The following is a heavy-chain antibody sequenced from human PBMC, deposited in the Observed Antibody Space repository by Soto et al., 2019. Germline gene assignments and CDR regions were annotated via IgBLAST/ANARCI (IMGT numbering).Heavy chain of an antibody. J-gene: IGHJ6*03. CDR1: GGSISISNW. CDR3: ARGGYYFYMDV. V-gene: IGHV4-4*02. D-gene: IGHD1-26*01. CDR2: IHRSGST. Sequence: QVQLQESGPGLVKPSETLSLTCAVSGGSISISNWWSWVRQTPGKGLEWIGQIHRSGSTNYSPSLTSRVTISVDKSKNQFSLKMNSVTAADTAVYYCARGGYYFYMDVWGKGTTVTVSS.